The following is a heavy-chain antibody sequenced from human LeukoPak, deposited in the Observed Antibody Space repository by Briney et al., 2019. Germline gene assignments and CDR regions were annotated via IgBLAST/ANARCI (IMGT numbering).Heavy chain of an antibody. Sequence: GGSLRLSCAASGFTFSGSAMHRVRQASGKGLEWVGRIRSKADNYATAYAASLKGRFTISRDNSKNTLYLQMKSLRAEDTAVYYCAKGGGYEAQYYYYYLDVWGKGTTVTISS. J-gene: IGHJ6*03. CDR2: IRSKADNYAT. D-gene: IGHD5-12*01. V-gene: IGHV3-73*01. CDR3: AKGGGYEAQYYYYYLDV. CDR1: GFTFSGSA.